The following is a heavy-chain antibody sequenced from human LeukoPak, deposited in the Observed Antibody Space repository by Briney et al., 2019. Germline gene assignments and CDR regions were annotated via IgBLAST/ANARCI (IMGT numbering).Heavy chain of an antibody. V-gene: IGHV4-59*01. Sequence: PSETLSLTCTVSGGSISSYYWSWIRQPPGKGLEWIGYIYYSGSTNYNPSIKSRVTISVDTSKNQFSLKLSSVTAADTAVYYCARDGYSSSWYDEHWFDPWGQGTLVTVSS. CDR3: ARDGYSSSWYDEHWFDP. CDR1: GGSISSYY. D-gene: IGHD6-13*01. CDR2: IYYSGST. J-gene: IGHJ5*02.